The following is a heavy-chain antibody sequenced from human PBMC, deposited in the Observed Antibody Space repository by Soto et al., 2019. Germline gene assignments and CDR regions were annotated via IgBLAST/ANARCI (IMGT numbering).Heavy chain of an antibody. J-gene: IGHJ1*01. CDR2: INAGNGNT. CDR1: GYTFTSYA. Sequence: QVRLVQSGAEVKKPGASVQVSCTASGYTFTSYAMHWVRQAPGQRLEGMGWINAGNGNTKYSQKFQGRVTITRDTSARTAYMELSSLRSEDTAVYYCAPTVTTLGYFQHWGQGTLVTVSS. V-gene: IGHV1-3*01. CDR3: APTVTTLGYFQH. D-gene: IGHD4-17*01.